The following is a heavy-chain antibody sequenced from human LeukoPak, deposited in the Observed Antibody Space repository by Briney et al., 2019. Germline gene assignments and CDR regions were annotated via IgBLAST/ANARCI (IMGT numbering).Heavy chain of an antibody. D-gene: IGHD3-9*01. J-gene: IGHJ4*02. CDR3: ARHLRFFDGEYFDS. CDR2: IFYTGTT. Sequence: KPSGTLSLTCIVSRGSISYTDYYWGWIRQPPGKGLEFIGSIFYTGTTTYTPSLKSRVTISVDTSKNQFSLMMSSVTAADTAVYYCARHLRFFDGEYFDSWGQGALVTVSS. V-gene: IGHV4-39*01. CDR1: RGSISYTDYY.